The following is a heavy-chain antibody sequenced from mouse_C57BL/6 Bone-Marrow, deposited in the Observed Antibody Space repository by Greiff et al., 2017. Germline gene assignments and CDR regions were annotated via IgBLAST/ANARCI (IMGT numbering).Heavy chain of an antibody. CDR2: ISDGGSYT. CDR3: ARDAYYYGSPYYFDY. J-gene: IGHJ2*01. V-gene: IGHV5-4*01. D-gene: IGHD1-1*01. CDR1: GFTFSSYA. Sequence: EVKVVESGGGLVKPGGSLKLSCAASGFTFSSYAMSWVRQTPEKRLEWVATISDGGSYTYYPDNVKGRFTISRDNAKNNLYLQMSHLKSEDTAMYYCARDAYYYGSPYYFDYWGQGTTRTVSS.